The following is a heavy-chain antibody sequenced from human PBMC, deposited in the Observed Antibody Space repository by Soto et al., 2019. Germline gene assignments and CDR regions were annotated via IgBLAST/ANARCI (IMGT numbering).Heavy chain of an antibody. D-gene: IGHD3-10*01. CDR3: ARGKSLSSTWSCDY. J-gene: IGHJ4*02. CDR2: TRNKANSYTT. V-gene: IGHV3-72*01. CDR1: GFSFSDHY. Sequence: EVQLVESGGGFVQPGGSLRLSCAASGFSFSDHYMDWVRQAPGKGLEWIARTRNKANSYTTEYAASVRGRFTISRDDSEDSMYLQMNSLKTEDTAVYYCARGKSLSSTWSCDYWGRGTLVTVSS.